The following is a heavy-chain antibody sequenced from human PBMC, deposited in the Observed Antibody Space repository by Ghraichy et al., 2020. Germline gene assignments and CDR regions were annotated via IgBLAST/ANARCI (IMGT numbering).Heavy chain of an antibody. D-gene: IGHD6-19*01. J-gene: IGHJ3*02. V-gene: IGHV3-7*03. Sequence: GESLRLSCAASGFTFRSYWMSWVRQAPGKGLEWVANIKQDGSEKYFKDSVKGRFTISRDNAKNLLYLHMSSLTAEDSAVYYCARDIPWLVSTGSVDIWGQGTLVTVSS. CDR3: ARDIPWLVSTGSVDI. CDR2: IKQDGSEK. CDR1: GFTFRSYW.